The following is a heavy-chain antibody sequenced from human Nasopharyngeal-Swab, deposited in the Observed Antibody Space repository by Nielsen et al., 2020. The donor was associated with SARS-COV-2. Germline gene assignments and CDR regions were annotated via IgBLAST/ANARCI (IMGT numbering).Heavy chain of an antibody. CDR3: AREGGFYYGPAPLGFDY. Sequence: GESLKISCAASGFTFSTYAMHWVRQAPGKGLGWVAVISYDGSNKYYADSVKGRFTISRDNSKNTLYLQMNSLRAEDTAVYYCAREGGFYYGPAPLGFDYWGQGTLVTVSS. D-gene: IGHD3-10*01. CDR1: GFTFSTYA. J-gene: IGHJ4*02. V-gene: IGHV3-30-3*01. CDR2: ISYDGSNK.